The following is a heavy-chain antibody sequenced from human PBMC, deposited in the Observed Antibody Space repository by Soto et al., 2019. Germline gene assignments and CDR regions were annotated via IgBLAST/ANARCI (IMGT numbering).Heavy chain of an antibody. CDR3: ARGTAMVTHFDY. D-gene: IGHD5-18*01. Sequence: SETLSLTCAVYGGSFSGYYWSWIRQPPGKGLVWIGEINHSGSTNYNPSLKSRVTISVDTSKNQFSLKLSSVTAADTAVYYCARGTAMVTHFDYWGQGTLVTVSS. CDR2: INHSGST. V-gene: IGHV4-34*01. J-gene: IGHJ4*02. CDR1: GGSFSGYY.